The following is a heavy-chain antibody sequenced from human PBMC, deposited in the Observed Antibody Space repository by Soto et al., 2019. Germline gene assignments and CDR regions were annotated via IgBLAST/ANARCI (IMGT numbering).Heavy chain of an antibody. CDR2: ISAYNGNT. CDR3: ARAPRDPYYYYGMDV. V-gene: IGHV1-18*01. Sequence: QVQLVQCGAEVKKPGASVKVSCRASGYTFTSCGISWVRQAPGQGFEWMGWISAYNGNTNYAQKLQGRVTMTTDTSTSTAYMELRSLRSDDTAVYYCARAPRDPYYYYGMDVWGQGTTVTVSS. CDR1: GYTFTSCG. J-gene: IGHJ6*02.